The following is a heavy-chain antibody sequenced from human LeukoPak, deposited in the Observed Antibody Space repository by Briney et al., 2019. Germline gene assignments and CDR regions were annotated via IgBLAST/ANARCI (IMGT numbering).Heavy chain of an antibody. Sequence: ASVKVSCKVSGYTLTELSMHWVRQAPGKGLEWMGGFDPEDGETICAQKFQGRVTMTEDTSTDTAYMELSSLRSEDTAVYYCATPTYYYGSGSYYFDYWGQGTLVTVSS. CDR3: ATPTYYYGSGSYYFDY. V-gene: IGHV1-24*01. CDR2: FDPEDGET. J-gene: IGHJ4*02. D-gene: IGHD3-10*01. CDR1: GYTLTELS.